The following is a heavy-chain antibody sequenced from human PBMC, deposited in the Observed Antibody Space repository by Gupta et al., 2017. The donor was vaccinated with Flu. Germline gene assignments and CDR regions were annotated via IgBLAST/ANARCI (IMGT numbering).Heavy chain of an antibody. CDR3: ARAYIIFRYFAMDV. D-gene: IGHD2/OR15-2a*01. CDR2: ISDSGIAT. CDR1: GFTFRGSE. J-gene: IGHJ6*02. V-gene: IGHV3-48*03. Sequence: EVQLVESGGGLVQPGGSLRLSCTASGFTFRGSEQNWVRQAPGKGLEWIAYISDSGIATYYADSVRGRFTISRDNVKGSLDLQMESLGAEDTAVYYCARAYIIFRYFAMDVWGQGTTVTVSS.